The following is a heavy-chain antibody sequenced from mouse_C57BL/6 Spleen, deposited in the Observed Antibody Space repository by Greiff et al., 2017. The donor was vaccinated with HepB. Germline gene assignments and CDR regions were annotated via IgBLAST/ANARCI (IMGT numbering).Heavy chain of an antibody. V-gene: IGHV5-17*01. CDR1: GFTFSDYG. CDR3: ARGFAY. CDR2: ISSGSSTI. Sequence: EVQLVESGGGLVKPGGSLKLSCAASGFTFSDYGMHWVRQAPEEGLEWVAYISSGSSTIYYADTVKGRVTISRDKAKNTLFLQMTSLRAEDTAMYYCARGFAYWGQGTLVTVSA. J-gene: IGHJ3*01.